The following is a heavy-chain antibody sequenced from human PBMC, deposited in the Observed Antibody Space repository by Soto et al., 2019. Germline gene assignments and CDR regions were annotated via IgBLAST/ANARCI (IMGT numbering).Heavy chain of an antibody. Sequence: QVRLVQSGAEVKEPGDSVRVSCEASGYTFNTYNIHWVRQAPGLGLEWMGWINPKFGDTGYAQDFQGRVSMTSDMSISTVYMELGRLTSDDTAIYYCARNMDYYYGRGSGNGHGVWGQGTTVTVFS. V-gene: IGHV1-2*02. CDR1: GYTFNTYN. CDR2: INPKFGDT. D-gene: IGHD3-10*02. J-gene: IGHJ6*02. CDR3: ARNMDYYYGRGSGNGHGV.